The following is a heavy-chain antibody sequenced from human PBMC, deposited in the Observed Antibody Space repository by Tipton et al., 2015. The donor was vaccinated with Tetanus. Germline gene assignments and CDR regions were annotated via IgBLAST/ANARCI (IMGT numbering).Heavy chain of an antibody. CDR1: GGSVRGGDHY. V-gene: IGHV4-61*08. D-gene: IGHD3-10*01. CDR3: ARSTGSGNYFDN. Sequence: TLSLTCTVSGGSVRGGDHYWSWIRQPPGKGLEWIGYISYSGSSEYNPSLKSRVTVSEDTPKSQFSLKLSSVTAADTAVYYCARSTGSGNYFDNWGQGILVTVSS. J-gene: IGHJ4*02. CDR2: ISYSGSS.